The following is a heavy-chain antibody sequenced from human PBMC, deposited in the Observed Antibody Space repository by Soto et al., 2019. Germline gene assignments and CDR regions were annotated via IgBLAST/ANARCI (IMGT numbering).Heavy chain of an antibody. D-gene: IGHD3-9*01. CDR3: AKDHVLRYFDWFGPFDY. CDR1: GFTFDDYA. J-gene: IGHJ4*02. CDR2: ISWNSGSI. V-gene: IGHV3-9*01. Sequence: PGGSLRLSCAASGFTFDDYAMHWVRQAPGKGLEWVSGISWNSGSIGYADSVKGRFTISRDNAKNSLYLQMNSLRAEDTALYYCAKDHVLRYFDWFGPFDYWGQGTLVTVSS.